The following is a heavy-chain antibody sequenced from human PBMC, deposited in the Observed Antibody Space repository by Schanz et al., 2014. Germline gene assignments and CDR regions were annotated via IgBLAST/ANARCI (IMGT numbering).Heavy chain of an antibody. V-gene: IGHV3-21*01. CDR2: ISSRSSHI. J-gene: IGHJ3*02. Sequence: ESGGGLVKPGGSLRLSCGVSGFTASSHSMNWVRQAPGKGLEWVSSISSRSSHIYYADSVKGRFTVSRDNAKKSMYLQMNNLRAEDTAVYYCARKMKLGVYGGKGHDSLDIWGQGTMVTVSS. CDR1: GFTASSHS. D-gene: IGHD4-17*01. CDR3: ARKMKLGVYGGKGHDSLDI.